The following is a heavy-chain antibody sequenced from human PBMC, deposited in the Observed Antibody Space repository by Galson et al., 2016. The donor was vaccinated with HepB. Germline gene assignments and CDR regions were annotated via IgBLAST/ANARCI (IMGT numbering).Heavy chain of an antibody. CDR1: GFNFRNYG. D-gene: IGHD6-19*01. CDR3: ARSQYSSRFDS. J-gene: IGHJ4*02. Sequence: SLRLSCAGSGFNFRNYGMHWVRQAPGKGLEWVALISFDGRNKFYTDSAKGRFTISRDNSTNTLFLQMNSLRAEDTAVYYCARSQYSSRFDSWGQGTLATVSS. V-gene: IGHV3-30*03. CDR2: ISFDGRNK.